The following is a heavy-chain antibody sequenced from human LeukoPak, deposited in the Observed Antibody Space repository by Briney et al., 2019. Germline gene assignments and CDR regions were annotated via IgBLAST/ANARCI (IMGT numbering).Heavy chain of an antibody. V-gene: IGHV3-33*01. J-gene: IGHJ4*02. D-gene: IGHD2-2*01. CDR1: GFTFSSYG. CDR3: ARDPSGYCSSTSCYDYSSRGHFDY. CDR2: RWYDGSNK. Sequence: GGSLRLSCAASGFTFSSYGMHWVRQAPGKGLEWVAVRWYDGSNKYYADSVKGRFTISRDNSKNTLYLQMNSLRAEDTAVYYCARDPSGYCSSTSCYDYSSRGHFDYWGQGTLVTVSS.